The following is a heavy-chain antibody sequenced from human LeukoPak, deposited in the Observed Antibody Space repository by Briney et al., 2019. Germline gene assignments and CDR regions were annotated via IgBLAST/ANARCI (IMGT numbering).Heavy chain of an antibody. V-gene: IGHV4-34*01. CDR3: ARQSYDILTGSDAFDI. D-gene: IGHD3-9*01. CDR2: INHSGST. CDR1: GGSFSGYY. Sequence: SETLSLTCAVYGGSFSGYYWSWIPQHPGKGLEWIGEINHSGSTNYNPSLKSRVTISVDTSKNQFSLKLSSVTAADTAVYYCARQSYDILTGSDAFDIWGQGTMVTVSS. J-gene: IGHJ3*02.